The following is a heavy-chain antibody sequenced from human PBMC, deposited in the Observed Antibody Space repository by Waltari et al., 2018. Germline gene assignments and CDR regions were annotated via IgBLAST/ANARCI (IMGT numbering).Heavy chain of an antibody. J-gene: IGHJ6*02. Sequence: EVQLVESGGGLVKPGGSLRLSCAASGFTFSSYSMNWVRQAPGKGLEWVSSISSSSSYIYYADSVKGRFTISGDNAKNSLYLKMNSLRAEDTAVYYCARDPAAGNLAYYYYYGMDVWGQGTTVTVSS. CDR1: GFTFSSYS. D-gene: IGHD6-13*01. CDR2: ISSSSSYI. V-gene: IGHV3-21*01. CDR3: ARDPAAGNLAYYYYYGMDV.